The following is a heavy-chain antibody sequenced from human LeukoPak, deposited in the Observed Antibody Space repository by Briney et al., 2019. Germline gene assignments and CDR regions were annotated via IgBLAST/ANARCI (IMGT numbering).Heavy chain of an antibody. CDR2: IYYSGTT. D-gene: IGHD3-10*02. CDR3: ARRRTMFGYFAGEFDY. V-gene: IGHV4-39*01. CDR1: GGSISSSHYY. Sequence: PSETLSLTCTVSGGSISSSHYYWGWIRQTPGKGLEWIGTIYYSGTTYYNPSLESRATISEDTSKNQFSLTLRSVTAADTAVYYCARRRTMFGYFAGEFDYWGQGTLVTVSS. J-gene: IGHJ4*02.